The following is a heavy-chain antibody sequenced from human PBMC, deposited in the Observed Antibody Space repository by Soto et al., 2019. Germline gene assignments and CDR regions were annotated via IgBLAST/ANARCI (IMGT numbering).Heavy chain of an antibody. V-gene: IGHV4-59*01. D-gene: IGHD3-9*01. CDR2: IYHTGST. CDR1: AGSLSNYY. J-gene: IGHJ4*02. Sequence: SETLSLTCSVSAGSLSNYYWTWIRQSPGKGLEWIGEIYHTGSTKYNPSLKSRVAISVDMSKNQFSLTVRSVTPADTAVYYCARGGRGSGLYFLYYFDLWGQGTRVTVSS. CDR3: ARGGRGSGLYFLYYFDL.